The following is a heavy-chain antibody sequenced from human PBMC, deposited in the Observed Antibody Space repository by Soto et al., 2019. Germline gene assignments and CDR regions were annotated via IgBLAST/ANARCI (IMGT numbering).Heavy chain of an antibody. CDR2: ISYDGSNK. CDR1: GFTFSSYA. Sequence: PGGSLRLSCAASGFTFSSYAMHWVRQAPGKGLEWVAVISYDGSNKYYADSVKGRFTISRDNSKNTLYLQMNSLRAEDTAVYYCARTYYYGSGSSESRLYYYYYGMDVWGQGTTVTVSS. J-gene: IGHJ6*02. D-gene: IGHD3-10*01. V-gene: IGHV3-30-3*01. CDR3: ARTYYYGSGSSESRLYYYYYGMDV.